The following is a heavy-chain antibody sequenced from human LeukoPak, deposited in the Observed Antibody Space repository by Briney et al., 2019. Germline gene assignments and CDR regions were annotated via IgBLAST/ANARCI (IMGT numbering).Heavy chain of an antibody. V-gene: IGHV4-59*01. D-gene: IGHD2-8*01. CDR1: GGSISSYY. J-gene: IGHJ4*02. Sequence: PSETLSLTCTVSGGSISSYYWSWIRQPPGKGLEWIGYIYYSGSTNYNPSLKSRVTISVDTSKNQFSPKLSSVTAADTAVYYCAREDCTNGVCYVGYWGQGTLVTVSS. CDR3: AREDCTNGVCYVGY. CDR2: IYYSGST.